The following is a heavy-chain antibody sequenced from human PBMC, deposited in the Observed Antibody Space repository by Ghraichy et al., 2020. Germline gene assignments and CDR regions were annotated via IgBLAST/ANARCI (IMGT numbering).Heavy chain of an antibody. J-gene: IGHJ6*02. CDR2: IYYSGST. Sequence: SQTLSLTCTVSGGSISSSSYYWGWIRQPPGKGLEWIGSIYYSGSTYYNPSLKSRVTISVDTSKNQFSLKLSSVTAADTAVYYCARHPSGGSYLSYYYYGMDVFVQGTTVTVSS. CDR3: ARHPSGGSYLSYYYYGMDV. V-gene: IGHV4-39*07. CDR1: GGSISSSSYY. D-gene: IGHD2-15*01.